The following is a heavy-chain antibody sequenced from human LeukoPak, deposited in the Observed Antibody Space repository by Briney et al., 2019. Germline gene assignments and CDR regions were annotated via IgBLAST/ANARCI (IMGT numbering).Heavy chain of an antibody. V-gene: IGHV3-11*01. Sequence: GGSLRLSCAASGFNFSDFYMSWIRQAPGKGLEWLSSISLSGSTITYAASVKGRVTVSRDNAKNSVVLHILSLRADDTAVYFFSEGGLCYNTTWLFCLRGQGT. D-gene: IGHD3-22*01. J-gene: IGHJ6*01. CDR1: GFNFSDFY. CDR3: SEGGLCYNTTWLFCL. CDR2: ISLSGSTI.